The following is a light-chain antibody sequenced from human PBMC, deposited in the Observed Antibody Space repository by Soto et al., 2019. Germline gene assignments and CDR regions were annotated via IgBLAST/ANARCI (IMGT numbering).Light chain of an antibody. CDR2: GAS. V-gene: IGKV3-15*01. CDR1: QSVSSN. J-gene: IGKJ5*01. CDR3: QQYNNWPPKVT. Sequence: IVMAQSPATLSVSPGERATLSCSASQSVSSNLAWYQQKPGQAPRLLIYGASTRATGIPARFSGSGSGTEFTLTISSLQSEDFAVYYCQQYNNWPPKVTFGQGTRLEI.